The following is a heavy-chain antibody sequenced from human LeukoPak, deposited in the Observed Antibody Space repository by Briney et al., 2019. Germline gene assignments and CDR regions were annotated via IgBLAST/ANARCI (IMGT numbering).Heavy chain of an antibody. CDR2: ISWDGGRT. Sequence: GGSLRLSCAASGFTFDDYTIHWVRQAPGKGLEWVSLISWDGGRTDYADSVKGRFNISRDNNKNSLYLQMNSLRTEDTALYYCAKDMGSSSSSWWSFDYWGQGTPVTVSS. D-gene: IGHD6-13*01. CDR3: AKDMGSSSSSWWSFDY. V-gene: IGHV3-43*01. CDR1: GFTFDDYT. J-gene: IGHJ4*02.